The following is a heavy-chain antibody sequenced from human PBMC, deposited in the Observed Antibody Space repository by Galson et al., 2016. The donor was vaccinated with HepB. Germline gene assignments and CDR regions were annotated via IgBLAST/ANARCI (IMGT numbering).Heavy chain of an antibody. CDR1: GGPISTNNGY. D-gene: IGHD3-10*01. V-gene: IGHV4-39*01. J-gene: IGHJ4*02. Sequence: SETLSLTCTVSGGPISTNNGYWGWVRQPPGKGLEWIGTVYYSGATFHNTSLKSRVSIFVDKSKNQLSLKLNSVTAADTAVYYCARRTYGSGIDYWGQGTLVSVSS. CDR3: ARRTYGSGIDY. CDR2: VYYSGAT.